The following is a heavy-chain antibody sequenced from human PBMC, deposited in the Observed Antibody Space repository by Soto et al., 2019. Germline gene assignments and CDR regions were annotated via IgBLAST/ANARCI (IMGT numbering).Heavy chain of an antibody. CDR3: ARDPRETEWNPPYYYAMDV. J-gene: IGHJ6*02. CDR2: ISSSSNYI. Sequence: HLVESGGGRVERGGSLRLSCAASGFTLSGYGMNWVRQAPGKGLAWVASISSSSNYIQYADTAKGRFTISRDNAKNSLYLQMNSLRVEDTAMYYCARDPRETEWNPPYYYAMDVWGQGTTVTVSS. V-gene: IGHV3-21*06. D-gene: IGHD1-1*01. CDR1: GFTLSGYG.